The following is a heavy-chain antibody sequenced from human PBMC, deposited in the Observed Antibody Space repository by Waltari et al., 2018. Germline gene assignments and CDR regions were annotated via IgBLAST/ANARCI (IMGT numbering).Heavy chain of an antibody. J-gene: IGHJ5*02. D-gene: IGHD2-15*01. CDR1: GFIFSNYG. V-gene: IGHV3-30*18. Sequence: QGQLVESGGGVVQPGRSLRLTCTASGFIFSNYGMHWVRQAPGNGLEWVAVISFDGLDKRYADSVKGRFTISRDNSKNTLFLELNSLTTDDTGVYFCAKANRHSGQDNWFDPWGHGAPVTVSS. CDR2: ISFDGLDK. CDR3: AKANRHSGQDNWFDP.